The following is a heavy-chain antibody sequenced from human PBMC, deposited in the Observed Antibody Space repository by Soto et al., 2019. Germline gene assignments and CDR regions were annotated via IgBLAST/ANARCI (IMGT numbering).Heavy chain of an antibody. D-gene: IGHD3-22*01. CDR2: IIPIIATA. CDR3: AGTYDTSGDYPYYFDY. CDR1: GGNFIDYA. Sequence: QVQLVQSGAEVKKPGSSVRVSYEASGGNFIDYAFSWVRQAPGQGLEWMGGIIPIIATADYAQKFQGRVTITADESTRTAYMEVTSLTSEDTAVYFCAGTYDTSGDYPYYFDYWGQGTPVTVSS. J-gene: IGHJ4*02. V-gene: IGHV1-69*01.